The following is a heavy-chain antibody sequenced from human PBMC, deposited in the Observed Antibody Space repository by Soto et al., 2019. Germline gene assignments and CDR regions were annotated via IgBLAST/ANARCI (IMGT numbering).Heavy chain of an antibody. V-gene: IGHV2-5*02. J-gene: IGHJ3*01. CDR2: IYWDGDK. D-gene: IGHD2-15*01. CDR3: AHRLRIDVSGTVMRGYDF. CDR1: GFSLSTNGVG. Sequence: SGPTLVNPTQTLTLTCTLSGFSLSTNGVGVGWIRQPPGKALEWLALIYWDGDKRYSPSLKSRLTITKDTSKNQVVLTMTNMYSVDTATYYFAHRLRIDVSGTVMRGYDFWGQGTKSTVPS.